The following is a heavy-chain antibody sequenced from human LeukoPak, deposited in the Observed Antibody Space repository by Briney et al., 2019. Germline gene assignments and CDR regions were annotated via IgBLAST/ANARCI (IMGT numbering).Heavy chain of an antibody. J-gene: IGHJ4*02. V-gene: IGHV3-21*04. CDR2: ISNDGKYI. CDR3: AKGPYIVVVPAAMPD. D-gene: IGHD2-2*01. CDR1: GFTFSSYS. Sequence: PGGSLRLSCAASGFTFSSYSMNWVRQAPGKGLEWVSFISNDGKYIYYADSVKGRFTISRDNAKSSLYLQMNSLRAEDTAVYYCAKGPYIVVVPAAMPDWGQGTLVTVSS.